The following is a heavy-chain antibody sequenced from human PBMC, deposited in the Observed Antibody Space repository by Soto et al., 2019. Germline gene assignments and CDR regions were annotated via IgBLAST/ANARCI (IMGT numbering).Heavy chain of an antibody. CDR2: INPNSGGT. CDR1: GYTFTSYY. CDR3: ARVLGYYDSSGYLYYFDY. V-gene: IGHV1-2*02. Sequence: ASVKVSWKASGYTFTSYYMHWVRQAPGQGREWMGWINPNSGGTNYAQKFQGRVTMTRDTSISTAYMELSRLRSDDTAVYYCARVLGYYDSSGYLYYFDYWGQGTLVTVSS. J-gene: IGHJ4*02. D-gene: IGHD3-22*01.